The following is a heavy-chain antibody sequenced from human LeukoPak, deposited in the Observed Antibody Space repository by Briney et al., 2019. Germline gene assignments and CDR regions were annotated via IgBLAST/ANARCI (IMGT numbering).Heavy chain of an antibody. D-gene: IGHD6-19*01. CDR2: ISSGSSTM. CDR1: RFTFSSYS. J-gene: IGHJ6*03. Sequence: GGSLRLSCAASRFTFSSYSMNWVRQAPGKGLEWVSYISSGSSTMYYADSVKGRFTISRDNAKNSLYLQMNSLRADDTSVYYCARASQQWLAGNYYYFMDVWGKGTTVTVSS. CDR3: ARASQQWLAGNYYYFMDV. V-gene: IGHV3-48*01.